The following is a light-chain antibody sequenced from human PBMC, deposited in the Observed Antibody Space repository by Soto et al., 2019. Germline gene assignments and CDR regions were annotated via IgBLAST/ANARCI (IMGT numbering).Light chain of an antibody. V-gene: IGLV1-51*01. CDR1: YSNIGNNH. CDR2: DND. Sequence: QSVLTQPPSVSAAPGQKVTISCSGTYSNIGNNHVSWYQQLPGTAPKLLIYDNDKRPSGIPDRLSGSKSGTSATLGITGLQTGDEADYYFGPWDGKVFGTGTKVTVL. CDR3: GPWDGKV. J-gene: IGLJ1*01.